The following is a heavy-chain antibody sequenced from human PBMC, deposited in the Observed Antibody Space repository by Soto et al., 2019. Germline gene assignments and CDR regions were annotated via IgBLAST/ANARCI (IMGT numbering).Heavy chain of an antibody. D-gene: IGHD3-3*01. V-gene: IGHV4-34*01. CDR1: GGSFSGYC. J-gene: IGHJ4*02. CDR2: INHSGRT. Sequence: SETLSLTCAVYGGSFSGYCWSWIRQPPGKGLEWIGEINHSGRTNYNPSLKSRVTISVDTSKSQFSLKLSSVTAADTAVYYCARGRKYYDFWSGYSHPRYYFNYWGQGTLVTVS. CDR3: ARGRKYYDFWSGYSHPRYYFNY.